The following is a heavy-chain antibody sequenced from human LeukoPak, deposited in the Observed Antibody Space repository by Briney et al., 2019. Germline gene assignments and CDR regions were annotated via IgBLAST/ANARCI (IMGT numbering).Heavy chain of an antibody. J-gene: IGHJ4*02. CDR2: ISYSGST. V-gene: IGHV4-59*01. CDR1: GSSISSYY. Sequence: SETLSLTCTVSGSSISSYYWSWIRQPPGKGLEWIAYISYSGSTNYNPSLKSRVTISVDTSKNQFSLKLTSVTAADTAVYYCARAGENYYNFWSGHDFWGQGTLVTVSS. D-gene: IGHD3-3*01. CDR3: ARAGENYYNFWSGHDF.